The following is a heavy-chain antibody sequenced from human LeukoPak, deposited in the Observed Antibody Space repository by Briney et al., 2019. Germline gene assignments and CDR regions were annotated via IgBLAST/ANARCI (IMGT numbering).Heavy chain of an antibody. CDR3: ARVHYGILTGYPDY. CDR2: IYSGGNT. D-gene: IGHD3-9*01. Sequence: GGSLRLSCAASGFTVSSNYMSWVRQAPGKGLEWVSVIYSGGNTYYADSVKGRFTISRDTSKNTLYLQMNSLRAEDTAVYYCARVHYGILTGYPDYWGQGTLVTVSS. V-gene: IGHV3-66*01. J-gene: IGHJ4*02. CDR1: GFTVSSNY.